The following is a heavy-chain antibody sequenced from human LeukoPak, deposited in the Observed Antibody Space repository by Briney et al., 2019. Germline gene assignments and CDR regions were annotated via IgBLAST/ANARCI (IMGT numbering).Heavy chain of an antibody. CDR2: MNPNSGDT. CDR3: ARVWSGYYYFGYYYYMDV. Sequence: ASVKVSCKASGYTFTSYDINWVRQATGQGLEWMGWMNPNSGDTGYAQKFQGRVTMTRNTSISTAYMELSSLRSEDTAVYYCARVWSGYYYFGYYYYMDVWGKGTTVTVSS. CDR1: GYTFTSYD. D-gene: IGHD3-3*01. V-gene: IGHV1-8*01. J-gene: IGHJ6*03.